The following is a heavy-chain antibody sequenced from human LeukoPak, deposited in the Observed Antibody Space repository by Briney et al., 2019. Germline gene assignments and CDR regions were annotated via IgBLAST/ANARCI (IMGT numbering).Heavy chain of an antibody. Sequence: GGSLRLSCAASGFTFSSYAMSWVRQAPGKGLEWVSAISGSRGGTYYADSVKGRFTISRDNSKNTLYLQMNSLRAEDTALYYCAKSPDGSGSEYYVDVWGKGTTVTVSS. V-gene: IGHV3-23*01. CDR2: ISGSRGGT. J-gene: IGHJ6*03. CDR1: GFTFSSYA. D-gene: IGHD3-10*01. CDR3: AKSPDGSGSEYYVDV.